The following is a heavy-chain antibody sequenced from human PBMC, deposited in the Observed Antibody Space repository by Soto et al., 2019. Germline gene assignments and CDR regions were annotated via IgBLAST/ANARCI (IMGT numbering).Heavy chain of an antibody. Sequence: SETLSLTCTVSGGSISSSSYYWGWIRQPPGKGLEWIGSIYYSGSTYYNPSLKSRVTISVDTSKNQFSLKLSSVTAADTAVYYCATQDYVWGATRPYWGQGTLVNVSS. CDR2: IYYSGST. CDR3: ATQDYVWGATRPY. CDR1: GGSISSSSYY. D-gene: IGHD3-16*01. J-gene: IGHJ4*02. V-gene: IGHV4-39*01.